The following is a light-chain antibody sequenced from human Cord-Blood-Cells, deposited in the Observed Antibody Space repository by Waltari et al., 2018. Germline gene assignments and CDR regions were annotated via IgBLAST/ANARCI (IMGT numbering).Light chain of an antibody. Sequence: IQMTQSPPSLSASVGDRVTITCRTSQGIRSDLGWYQQKPGKAPELLIYAASILQSGVPSRFSGSGSGTEFTLTISSLQSEDFATYYCQQYYSYPWTFGQGTKVEIK. CDR2: AAS. CDR3: QQYYSYPWT. V-gene: IGKV1-17*01. CDR1: QGIRSD. J-gene: IGKJ1*01.